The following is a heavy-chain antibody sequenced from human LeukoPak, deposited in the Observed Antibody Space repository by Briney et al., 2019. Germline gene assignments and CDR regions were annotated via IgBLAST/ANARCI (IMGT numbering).Heavy chain of an antibody. J-gene: IGHJ2*01. CDR3: AREIYYDSSGYTYWYFDL. CDR1: GFTFSSYS. D-gene: IGHD3-22*01. V-gene: IGHV3-21*01. Sequence: SGGSLRLSCAASGFTFSSYSMNWVRQAPGKGLEWVSSISSSSSYIYYADSVKGRFTISRDNAKNSLYLQMNSLRAEDTAVYYCAREIYYDSSGYTYWYFDLWGRGTLVTVSS. CDR2: ISSSSSYI.